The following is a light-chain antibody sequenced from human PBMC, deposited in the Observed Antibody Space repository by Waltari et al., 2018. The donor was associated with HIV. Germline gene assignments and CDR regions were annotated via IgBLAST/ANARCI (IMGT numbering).Light chain of an antibody. CDR2: QDT. Sequence: SYELTQPPSVSVSPGQTASITCSGDKLGHKYTCWYQQKPGQSPVLVMYQDTKRPSGIPERVSGSNSGNTATLTISGTQAMDEADYYCQAWDSSIVVFGGGTHLTVL. CDR1: KLGHKY. V-gene: IGLV3-1*01. J-gene: IGLJ2*01. CDR3: QAWDSSIVV.